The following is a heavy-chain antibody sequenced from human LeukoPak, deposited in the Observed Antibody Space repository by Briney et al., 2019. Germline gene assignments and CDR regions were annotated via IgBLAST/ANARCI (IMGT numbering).Heavy chain of an antibody. J-gene: IGHJ3*02. CDR3: ARQDPLDAFDI. CDR2: INHSGST. Sequence: SETLSLTCTVSGYSISSGYYWSWIRQPPGKGLEWIGEINHSGSTNYNPSLKSRVTISVDTSKNQFSLKLSSVTAADTAVYYCARQDPLDAFDIWGQGTMVTVSS. CDR1: GYSISSGYY. V-gene: IGHV4-38-2*02.